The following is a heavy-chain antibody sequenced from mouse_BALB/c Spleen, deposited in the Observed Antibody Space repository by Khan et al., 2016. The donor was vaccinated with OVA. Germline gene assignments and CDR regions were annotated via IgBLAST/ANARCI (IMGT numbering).Heavy chain of an antibody. CDR2: ISSLAYRI. J-gene: IGHJ4*01. CDR1: GFTFSAYG. CDR3: ARSWSIDY. Sequence: EVQLVESGGGLVQPGGSRKLSCAASGFTFSAYGMAWVRQAPGKGPEWVAFISSLAYRIYYADTVTGRFTFSRENAENTLYLEMSSLRSEDTAMYYCARSWSIDYWGQGTSVTVSS. V-gene: IGHV5-15*02.